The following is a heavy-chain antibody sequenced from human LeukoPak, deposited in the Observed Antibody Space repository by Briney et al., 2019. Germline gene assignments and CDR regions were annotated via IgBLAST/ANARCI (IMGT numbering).Heavy chain of an antibody. CDR2: IYYSGST. J-gene: IGHJ4*02. D-gene: IGHD2-15*01. CDR1: GGSISSSSYY. Sequence: SETLSLTCTVSGGSISSSSYYWGWIRQPPGKGLEWIGSIYYSGSTYYNPSLKSRVTISVDTSKNQFSLKLSSVTAADTAVYYCARDLAGPKGGYWGQGTLVTVSS. CDR3: ARDLAGPKGGY. V-gene: IGHV4-39*07.